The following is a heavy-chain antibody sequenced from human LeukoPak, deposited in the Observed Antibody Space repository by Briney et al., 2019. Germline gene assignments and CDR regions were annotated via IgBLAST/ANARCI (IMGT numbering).Heavy chain of an antibody. V-gene: IGHV3-48*03. D-gene: IGHD4-23*01. Sequence: GGSLRLSCAASGFTFSSYEMNWVRQAPGKGLEWVSYISSSGSTIYYADSVKGRFTISRDNAKNSLYLQMNSLRAEDTAVYYCTRDPRLVTLSGTGDCWGQGTLVTVSS. CDR3: TRDPRLVTLSGTGDC. CDR1: GFTFSSYE. J-gene: IGHJ4*02. CDR2: ISSSGSTI.